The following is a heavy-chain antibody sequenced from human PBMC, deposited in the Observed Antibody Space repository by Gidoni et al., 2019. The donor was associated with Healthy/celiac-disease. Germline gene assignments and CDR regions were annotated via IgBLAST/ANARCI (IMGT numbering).Heavy chain of an antibody. Sequence: QVQLVQSGAAVTKPGASVKVSCQASGYTFTGYYMHWVRQAPGQGLEWMGWINPNSGGTNYAQKFQGWVTMTRDTSISTAYMELSRLRSDDTAVYYCAREGGYDSSGFDYWGQGTLVTVSS. D-gene: IGHD3-22*01. CDR1: GYTFTGYY. V-gene: IGHV1-2*04. J-gene: IGHJ4*02. CDR3: AREGGYDSSGFDY. CDR2: INPNSGGT.